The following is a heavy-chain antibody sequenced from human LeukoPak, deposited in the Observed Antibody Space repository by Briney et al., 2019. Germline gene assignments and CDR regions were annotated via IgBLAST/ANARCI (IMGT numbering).Heavy chain of an antibody. CDR2: IYYSEST. CDR1: GGSISSSSYY. V-gene: IGHV4-39*07. Sequence: SETLSLTCTVSGGSISSSSYYWGWIRQPPGKGLEWIGSIYYSESTYYNPSLKSRVTISVDTSKNQFSLKLSSVTAADPAVYYCARAYDLGFPYYYYYYLDVWGKGTTVNGS. D-gene: IGHD3-3*01. J-gene: IGHJ6*03. CDR3: ARAYDLGFPYYYYYYLDV.